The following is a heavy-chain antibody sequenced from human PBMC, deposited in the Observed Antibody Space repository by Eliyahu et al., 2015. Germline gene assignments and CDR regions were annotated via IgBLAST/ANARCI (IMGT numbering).Heavy chain of an antibody. Sequence: EVQLVESGGGLVQPGGSLXLSXAAXGFPFSSYSMTWVRQAPGKGLEWVSYISSSSSTIYYADSVKGRFTISRDNAKNSLYLQMNSLRDEDTAVYYCARDPWRFLEWYFDYWGQGTLVTVSS. J-gene: IGHJ4*02. CDR2: ISSSSSTI. CDR3: ARDPWRFLEWYFDY. V-gene: IGHV3-48*02. CDR1: GFPFSSYS. D-gene: IGHD3-3*01.